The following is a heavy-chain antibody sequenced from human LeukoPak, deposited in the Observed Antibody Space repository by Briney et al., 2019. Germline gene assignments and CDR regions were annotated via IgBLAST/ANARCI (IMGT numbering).Heavy chain of an antibody. J-gene: IGHJ4*02. CDR2: IYYSGST. Sequence: SETLSLTCTVSGGSISSSSYYWGWIRQPPGKGLEWIGSIYYSGSTYYNPSLKSRVTISVDTSKNQFSLKLSSVSAADTAVYYCARERPTAFDYWGQGTLVTVSS. D-gene: IGHD1-26*01. V-gene: IGHV4-39*07. CDR1: GGSISSSSYY. CDR3: ARERPTAFDY.